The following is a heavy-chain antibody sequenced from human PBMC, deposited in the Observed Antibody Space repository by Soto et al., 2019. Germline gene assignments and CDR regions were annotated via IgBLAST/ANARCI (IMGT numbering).Heavy chain of an antibody. CDR1: GFNVNSDY. J-gene: IGHJ4*02. CDR2: IYSGETT. D-gene: IGHD2-21*02. Sequence: GGSLRLSCAASGFNVNSDYMNWVCQTRGKGLEWVASIYSGETTYYADSVRGRLTISSDKSKNTLYFQLSSLRIEDTAVYYCTRDGRGLGRLSLFEYWGQGVLVTVSS. CDR3: TRDGRGLGRLSLFEY. V-gene: IGHV3-53*01.